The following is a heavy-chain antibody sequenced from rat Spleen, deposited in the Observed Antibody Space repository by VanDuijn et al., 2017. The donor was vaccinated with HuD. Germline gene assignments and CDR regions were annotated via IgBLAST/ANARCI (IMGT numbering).Heavy chain of an antibody. CDR2: INSEGTT. V-gene: IGHV3-3*01. J-gene: IGHJ2*01. D-gene: IGHD1-10*01. CDR1: GFSLTSNS. CDR3: ARDNNYKAY. Sequence: VQLKESGPGLVQPSQTLSLTCTVSGFSLTSNSVHWVRQPPGKGLEWMGYINSEGTTNYNPSLKSRISITRDTSKNQFFLQVNSVTTEDTATYYCARDNNYKAYWGQGVMVTVSS.